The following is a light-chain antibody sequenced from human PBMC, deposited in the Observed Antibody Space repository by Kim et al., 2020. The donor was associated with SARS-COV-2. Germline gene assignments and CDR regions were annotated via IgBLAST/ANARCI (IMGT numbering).Light chain of an antibody. J-gene: IGLJ3*02. CDR2: DVS. CDR3: SSYTTSATGV. Sequence: GQSITISCTGTSSDVGSYNLVSWYQQHPGKAPKLMIYDVSNRPSGISNRFSGSKSGNTASLTISGLQAEDEADYYCSSYTTSATGVFGGGTQLTVL. V-gene: IGLV2-14*03. CDR1: SSDVGSYNL.